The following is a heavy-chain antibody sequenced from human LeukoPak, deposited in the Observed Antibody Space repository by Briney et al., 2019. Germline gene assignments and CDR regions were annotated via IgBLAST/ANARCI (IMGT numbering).Heavy chain of an antibody. D-gene: IGHD3-22*01. CDR1: GGSISSYY. J-gene: IGHJ4*02. V-gene: IGHV4-59*08. CDR2: IYYSGST. CDR3: ALSWSSSGYYYFDY. Sequence: SETLSLTCTVSGGSISSYYWSWIRRPPGKGLEWIGYIYYSGSTNYNPSLKSRVTISVDTSKNQFSLKLSSVTAADTAVYYCALSWSSSGYYYFDYWGQGTLVTVSS.